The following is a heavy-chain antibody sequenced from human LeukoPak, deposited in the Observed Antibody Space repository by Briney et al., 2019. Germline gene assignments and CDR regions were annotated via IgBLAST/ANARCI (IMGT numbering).Heavy chain of an antibody. CDR1: GGSISSYY. V-gene: IGHV4-59*12. D-gene: IGHD2-21*01. CDR2: IYYSGST. Sequence: SGTLSLTCTVSGGSISSYYWSWIRQPPGKGLEWIGYIYYSGSTNYNPSLKSRVTISVDMSKNQFSLNLSSVTAADTAVYYCAREAKLASAAGLDVWGQGTMVTVSS. CDR3: AREAKLASAAGLDV. J-gene: IGHJ6*02.